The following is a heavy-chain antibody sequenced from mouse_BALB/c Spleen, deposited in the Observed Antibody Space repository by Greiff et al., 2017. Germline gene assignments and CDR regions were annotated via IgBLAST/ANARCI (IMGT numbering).Heavy chain of an antibody. D-gene: IGHD1-1*01. J-gene: IGHJ4*01. CDR1: GYTFTSYD. V-gene: IGHV1-85*01. CDR2: IFPGDGST. Sequence: VQLQQSGAELVKPGASVKLSCTASGYTFTSYDINWVRQRPEQGLEWIGWIFPGDGSTKYNEKFQGKATLTTDKSSSTAYMQLSRLTSEDSAVSFCASGDGSSYDAMGYWGQGTSVTVSS. CDR3: ASGDGSSYDAMGY.